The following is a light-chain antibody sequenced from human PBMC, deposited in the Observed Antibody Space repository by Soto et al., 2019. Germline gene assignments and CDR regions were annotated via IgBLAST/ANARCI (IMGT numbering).Light chain of an antibody. CDR3: QQYGSSPWT. J-gene: IGKJ1*01. Sequence: EIVLTQSPGTLSLSPGERATLSCRASQSVSSSYLAWYQQKPGQAPRLLTYGASSRATGIPDRFSGSGSGTDFTLTISRLEPQAFAVYYCQQYGSSPWTFGHGTKVEIK. V-gene: IGKV3-20*01. CDR1: QSVSSSY. CDR2: GAS.